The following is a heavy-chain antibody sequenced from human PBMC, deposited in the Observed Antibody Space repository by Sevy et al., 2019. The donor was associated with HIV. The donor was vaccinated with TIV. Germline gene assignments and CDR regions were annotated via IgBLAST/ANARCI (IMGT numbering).Heavy chain of an antibody. Sequence: GGSLRLSCAASGFTFSSYAMSWVRQAPGKGLEWVSAISGSGGSTYYADSVKGLFTMSRDISKNTLYLQMNSLRAEDKVVYYCAKVDRKDRTDCSGGSCYSETAYDYWGQGTLVTVSS. D-gene: IGHD2-15*01. CDR1: GFTFSSYA. CDR2: ISGSGGST. J-gene: IGHJ4*02. V-gene: IGHV3-23*01. CDR3: AKVDRKDRTDCSGGSCYSETAYDY.